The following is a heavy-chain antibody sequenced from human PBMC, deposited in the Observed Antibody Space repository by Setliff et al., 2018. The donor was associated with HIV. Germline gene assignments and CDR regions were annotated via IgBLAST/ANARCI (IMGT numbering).Heavy chain of an antibody. V-gene: IGHV1-18*04. Sequence: GASVKVSCKASGYTFTSYYMHWARQAPGQGLEWMGWISTYNGNTIYAQKFQGRVTMTTDTSTSTAYMELRSLRSDDTALYYCARDGFVDRATGTTHLDSWGQGTLVTVSS. CDR1: GYTFTSYY. CDR3: ARDGFVDRATGTTHLDS. J-gene: IGHJ4*02. CDR2: ISTYNGNT. D-gene: IGHD1-1*01.